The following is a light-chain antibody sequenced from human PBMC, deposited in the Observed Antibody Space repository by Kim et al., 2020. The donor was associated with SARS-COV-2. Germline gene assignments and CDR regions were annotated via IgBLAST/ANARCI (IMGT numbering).Light chain of an antibody. J-gene: IGKJ4*01. CDR2: DAS. CDR3: QQYNSYPLT. Sequence: SASVGDRVTITCRASQSITYWLAWYQQKPGKAPNLLIYDASSLESGVPSRFSGSGSGTEFTLSISSLQPDDFATYYCQQYNSYPLTFGGGTKLEI. CDR1: QSITYW. V-gene: IGKV1-5*01.